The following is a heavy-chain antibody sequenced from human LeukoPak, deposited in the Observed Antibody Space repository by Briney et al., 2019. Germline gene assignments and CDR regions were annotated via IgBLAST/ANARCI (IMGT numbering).Heavy chain of an antibody. V-gene: IGHV3-11*01. CDR3: ARFSTLDVFDI. CDR2: ISSSGSTI. D-gene: IGHD2-2*01. J-gene: IGHJ3*02. Sequence: GGSLRLSCAASGFTFSYYYMSWIRQAPGKGLEWVSYISSSGSTIYYADSVKGRFTISRDNSKNSLYLQMSRVRAEDTAVYYCARFSTLDVFDIWGQGTMVTVSS. CDR1: GFTFSYYY.